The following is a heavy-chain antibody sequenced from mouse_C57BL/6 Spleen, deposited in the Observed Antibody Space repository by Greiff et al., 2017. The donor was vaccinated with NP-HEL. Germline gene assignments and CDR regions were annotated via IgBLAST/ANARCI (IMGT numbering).Heavy chain of an antibody. D-gene: IGHD2-4*01. CDR1: GYSITSGYD. CDR3: AKSGGYYDYDGGWFAY. J-gene: IGHJ3*01. CDR2: ISYSGST. Sequence: DVQLQESGPGMVKPSQSLSLTCTVTGYSITSGYDWHWIRHFPGNKLEWMGYISYSGSTNYNPSLKSRISITHDTSKNHFFLKLNSVTTEDTATYYCAKSGGYYDYDGGWFAYWGQGTLVTVSA. V-gene: IGHV3-1*01.